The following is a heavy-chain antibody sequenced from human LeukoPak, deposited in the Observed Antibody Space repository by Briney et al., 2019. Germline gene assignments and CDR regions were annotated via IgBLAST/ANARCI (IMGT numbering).Heavy chain of an antibody. V-gene: IGHV1-69*13. CDR2: TIPMFDTT. CDR3: ASPPSYRL. Sequence: SVKVSCKASGGTFTNYAFNWVRQAPGQGLEWMGNTIPMFDTTNYAPKFQDRISITADESSATTYLEVNSLRSEDTAVYYCASPPSYRLWGQGTLVTVSS. J-gene: IGHJ4*02. CDR1: GGTFTNYA. D-gene: IGHD2-2*02.